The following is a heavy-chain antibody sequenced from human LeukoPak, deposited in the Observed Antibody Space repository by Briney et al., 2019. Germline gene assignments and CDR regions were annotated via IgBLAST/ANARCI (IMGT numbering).Heavy chain of an antibody. Sequence: PGRSLRLSCAASGFTFSSYSMNWVRQAPGKGLEWVSSISSSSSYIYYADSVKGRFTISRDNAKNSLYLQMNSLRAEDTAVYYCARDRRSSGWYYFDYWGQGTLVTVSS. J-gene: IGHJ4*02. CDR2: ISSSSSYI. CDR1: GFTFSSYS. D-gene: IGHD6-19*01. V-gene: IGHV3-21*01. CDR3: ARDRRSSGWYYFDY.